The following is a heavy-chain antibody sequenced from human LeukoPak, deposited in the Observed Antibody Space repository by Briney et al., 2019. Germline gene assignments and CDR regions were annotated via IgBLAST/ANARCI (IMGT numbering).Heavy chain of an antibody. J-gene: IGHJ3*02. Sequence: ASVKVSCKASGYTFTGSDMHWVRQAPGQGLEWMGRINPNSGGTNYAQKFQGRVTMTRYTSSSTAYMEVSRLRSDDTAVYYCASDPLTMIVVVGGNDAFDIWGQGTMVTVSS. CDR2: INPNSGGT. D-gene: IGHD3-22*01. CDR1: GYTFTGSD. V-gene: IGHV1-2*06. CDR3: ASDPLTMIVVVGGNDAFDI.